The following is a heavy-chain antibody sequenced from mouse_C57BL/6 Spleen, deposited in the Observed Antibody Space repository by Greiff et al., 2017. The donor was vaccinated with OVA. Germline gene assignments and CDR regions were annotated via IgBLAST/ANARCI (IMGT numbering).Heavy chain of an antibody. CDR1: GYAFTNYL. CDR2: INPGSGGT. CDR3: ARGDYSNYFDY. D-gene: IGHD2-5*01. J-gene: IGHJ2*01. V-gene: IGHV1-54*01. Sequence: QVQLKQSGAELVRPGTSVKVSCKASGYAFTNYLIEWVKQRPGQGLEWIGVINPGSGGTNYNEKFKGKATLTADKSSSTAYMQLSSLTSEDSAVYFCARGDYSNYFDYWGQGTTLTVSS.